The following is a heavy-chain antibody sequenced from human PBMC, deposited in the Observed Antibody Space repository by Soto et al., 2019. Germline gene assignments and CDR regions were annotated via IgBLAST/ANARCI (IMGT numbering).Heavy chain of an antibody. D-gene: IGHD2-2*01. V-gene: IGHV3-74*01. J-gene: IGHJ6*02. Sequence: PGGSLRLSCAASGFTFSSYWMHWVRQAPGKGLVWVSRINSDGSSTSYADSVKGRFTISRDNAKNTLYLQMNSLRAEDTAVYYCAKGTSSTSTYYYGMDVWGQGTTVTVS. CDR1: GFTFSSYW. CDR2: INSDGSST. CDR3: AKGTSSTSTYYYGMDV.